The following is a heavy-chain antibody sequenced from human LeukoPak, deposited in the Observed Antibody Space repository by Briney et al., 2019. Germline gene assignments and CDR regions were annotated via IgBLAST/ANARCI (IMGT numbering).Heavy chain of an antibody. V-gene: IGHV1-2*02. D-gene: IGHD6-19*01. CDR1: GYTFTGYY. CDR3: ARVVTGSSGWYSYYYYYMDV. J-gene: IGHJ6*03. Sequence: ASVKVSCKASGYTFTGYYIHWLRQAPGQGLEWMGWINPNSGGTNYAQRFQGRVTMTRDTSITTAYMELSRLRSDDTAVYYCARVVTGSSGWYSYYYYYMDVWGKGTTVTVSS. CDR2: INPNSGGT.